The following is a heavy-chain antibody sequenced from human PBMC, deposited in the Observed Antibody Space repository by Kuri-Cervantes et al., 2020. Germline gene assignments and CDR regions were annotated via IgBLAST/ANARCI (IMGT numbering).Heavy chain of an antibody. Sequence: ASVKVSCKASGYTFSNYGITWMRQAPGQGLEWMGWISTYSPDTIYARKFQGRATITKDTSTSTVYMELRSLRSDDTAVYYCARARTPPYYFDYWGQGTLVTVSS. CDR2: ISTYSPDT. V-gene: IGHV1-18*01. CDR3: ARARTPPYYFDY. J-gene: IGHJ4*02. CDR1: GYTFSNYG.